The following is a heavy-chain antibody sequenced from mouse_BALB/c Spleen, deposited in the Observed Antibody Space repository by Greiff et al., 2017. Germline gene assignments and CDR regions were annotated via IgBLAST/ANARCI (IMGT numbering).Heavy chain of an antibody. Sequence: VQLQQPGAELVMPGASVKMSCKASGYTFTDYWMHWVKQRPGQGLEWIGAIDTSDSYTSYNQKFKGKATLTVDESSSTAYMQPSSLTSEDSAVYYCARRYYYAMDYWGQGTSVTVSS. CDR2: IDTSDSYT. V-gene: IGHV1-69*01. J-gene: IGHJ4*01. CDR3: ARRYYYAMDY. CDR1: GYTFTDYW.